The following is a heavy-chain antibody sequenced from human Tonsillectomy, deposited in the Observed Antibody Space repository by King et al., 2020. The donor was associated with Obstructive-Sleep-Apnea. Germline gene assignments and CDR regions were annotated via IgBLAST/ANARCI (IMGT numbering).Heavy chain of an antibody. V-gene: IGHV3-9*01. Sequence: DVQLVESGGGLVQPGGSLRLSCAASGFIFDDYAMHWVRQAPGKGLEWVSGISWDSGSIAYADSVKGRFTISRDNAKNSLYLQMNSLRGDDTALYYCAKDLNAINWYGMDVWGQGTTVTVSS. CDR2: ISWDSGSI. CDR1: GFIFDDYA. J-gene: IGHJ6*02. D-gene: IGHD5-24*01. CDR3: AKDLNAINWYGMDV.